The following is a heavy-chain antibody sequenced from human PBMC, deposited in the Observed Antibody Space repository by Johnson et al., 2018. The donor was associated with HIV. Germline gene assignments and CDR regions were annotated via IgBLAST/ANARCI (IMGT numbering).Heavy chain of an antibody. CDR2: IKSKTHGETT. CDR3: ARDPNSSNCSGVTCYSAAFDI. D-gene: IGHD2-15*01. Sequence: VQLVESGGGLVKPGGSLRLSCAASGFTFSNAWMSWVRQAPGKGLEWVGRIKSKTHGETTDYAAPVKGRFSISRDDSKNTLYLQMDSLRGEDTAVYYCARDPNSSNCSGVTCYSAAFDIWGQGAMVTVSS. J-gene: IGHJ3*02. CDR1: GFTFSNAW. V-gene: IGHV3-15*01.